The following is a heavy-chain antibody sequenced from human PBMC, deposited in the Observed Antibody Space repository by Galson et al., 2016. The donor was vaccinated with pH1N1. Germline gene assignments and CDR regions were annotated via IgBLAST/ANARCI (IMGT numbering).Heavy chain of an antibody. CDR3: ARESEYSGHEGFH. V-gene: IGHV3-30*04. CDR1: GFTFTSYA. CDR2: ILYDGTNE. J-gene: IGHJ4*02. Sequence: SLRLSCAASGFTFTSYAMHWVRQAPGKGLEWVAVILYDGTNEYYADSVKGRFTTSRDKTQSTVYLQMNSLRTEETAVYYCARESEYSGHEGFHWVQGTLVIVSS. D-gene: IGHD5-12*01.